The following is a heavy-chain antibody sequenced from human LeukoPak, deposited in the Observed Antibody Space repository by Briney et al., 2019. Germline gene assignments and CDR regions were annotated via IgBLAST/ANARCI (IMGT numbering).Heavy chain of an antibody. V-gene: IGHV3-21*01. Sequence: PGGSLGLSCAASGFTISNYGMNWVRQAPGKGLEWVSSISSSSSYIYYADSVKGRFTISRDNARNSLYLQMNSLRAEDTAVYYCARRQQAVAGTFDYWGQGTLVTVSS. J-gene: IGHJ4*02. CDR1: GFTISNYG. CDR3: ARRQQAVAGTFDY. CDR2: ISSSSSYI. D-gene: IGHD6-19*01.